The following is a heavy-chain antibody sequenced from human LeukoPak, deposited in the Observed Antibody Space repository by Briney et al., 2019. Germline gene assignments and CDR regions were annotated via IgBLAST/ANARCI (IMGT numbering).Heavy chain of an antibody. CDR2: IDPSDSYT. Sequence: GESLKISCQGSGYSFTTYWIGWVRQMPGKGLEWMGRIDPSDSYTNYSPSFQGHVTISADKSISAAYLQWSSLKASDTAMYYCASSGSSGYYLDAFDIWGQGTMVTVSS. CDR1: GYSFTTYW. D-gene: IGHD3-22*01. J-gene: IGHJ3*02. V-gene: IGHV5-10-1*01. CDR3: ASSGSSGYYLDAFDI.